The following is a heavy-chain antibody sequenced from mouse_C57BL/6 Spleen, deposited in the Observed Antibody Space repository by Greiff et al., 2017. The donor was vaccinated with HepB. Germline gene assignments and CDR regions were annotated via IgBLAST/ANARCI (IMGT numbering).Heavy chain of an antibody. J-gene: IGHJ4*01. Sequence: EVMLVESEGGLVQPGSSMKLSCTASGFTFSDYYMAWVRQVPEKGLEWVANINYDGSSTYYLDSLKSRFIISRDNAKNILYLQMSSLKSEDTATYYCARVYGSSYGYYAMDYWGQGTSVTVSS. D-gene: IGHD1-1*01. CDR3: ARVYGSSYGYYAMDY. CDR2: INYDGSST. V-gene: IGHV5-16*01. CDR1: GFTFSDYY.